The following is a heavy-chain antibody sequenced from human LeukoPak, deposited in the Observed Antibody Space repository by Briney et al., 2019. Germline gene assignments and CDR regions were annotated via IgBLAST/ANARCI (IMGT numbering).Heavy chain of an antibody. V-gene: IGHV4-59*08. CDR3: ARHLRYYYDSSGYTQFDY. D-gene: IGHD3-22*01. CDR2: IYYSGST. Sequence: SSETLSLTCTVSGGSISSYYWSWIRQPPGKGLEWIGYIYYSGSTNYNPSLKSRVTISVDTSKNQSSLKLSSVTAADTAVYYCARHLRYYYDSSGYTQFDYWGQGTLVTVSS. J-gene: IGHJ4*02. CDR1: GGSISSYY.